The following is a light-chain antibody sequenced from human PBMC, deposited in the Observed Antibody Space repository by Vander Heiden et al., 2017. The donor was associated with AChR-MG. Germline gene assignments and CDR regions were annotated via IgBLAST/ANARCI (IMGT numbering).Light chain of an antibody. CDR3: CSYAGSSTNV. CDR1: SSDVGNYNL. CDR2: EVS. V-gene: IGLV2-23*02. Sequence: QSALTQPASVSGSPGQSITISCTGTSSDVGNYNLVSWYQQHPGKAPKLISYEVSKRPSGVSNRFSGSKSGNTASLTISGLQAEDEADYYCCSYAGSSTNVFGTGTKVTVL. J-gene: IGLJ1*01.